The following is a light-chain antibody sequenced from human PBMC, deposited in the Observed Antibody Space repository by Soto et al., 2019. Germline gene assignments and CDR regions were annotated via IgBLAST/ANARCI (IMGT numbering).Light chain of an antibody. CDR2: GAF. V-gene: IGKV3-15*01. CDR1: QSVSSN. Sequence: EIVMTQCTVTLSGSPGERGTLSCRASQSVSSNLAWYQQKPGQAPSLLIYGAFTRATGTPARFSGTGSGTEFTLTISRLEPEDFAVYYCQQYGSSLRTFGQGTKVDIK. J-gene: IGKJ1*01. CDR3: QQYGSSLRT.